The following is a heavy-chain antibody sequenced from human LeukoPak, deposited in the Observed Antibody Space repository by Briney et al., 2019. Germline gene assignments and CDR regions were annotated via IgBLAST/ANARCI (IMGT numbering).Heavy chain of an antibody. CDR3: AKEGMIRGVLNWFDP. CDR2: ISGSSGST. J-gene: IGHJ5*02. CDR1: GFTFSGYA. Sequence: GGSLRLSCAASGFTFSGYAMSWVRQAPGKGLEWVSAISGSSGSTYYADSVKGRFTISRDNSKNTLSLQMNSLRAEDTAVYYCAKEGMIRGVLNWFDPWGQGTLVTVSS. D-gene: IGHD3-10*01. V-gene: IGHV3-23*01.